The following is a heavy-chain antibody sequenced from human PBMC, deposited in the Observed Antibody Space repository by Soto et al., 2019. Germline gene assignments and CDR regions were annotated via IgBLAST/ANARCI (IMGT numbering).Heavy chain of an antibody. D-gene: IGHD2-2*01. Sequence: QVQLAQSGAEVKKPAASVKVSCKASGYTFTDYYIHWVRQAPGQGLEWMGIINPSTGDITYAQKFQGRVTMTRDTSTSIVYMERSSRRSEDTVFYYCARDGGYQRFDHWGPGALVTVSS. J-gene: IGHJ4*02. CDR1: GYTFTDYY. CDR2: INPSTGDI. CDR3: ARDGGYQRFDH. V-gene: IGHV1-46*03.